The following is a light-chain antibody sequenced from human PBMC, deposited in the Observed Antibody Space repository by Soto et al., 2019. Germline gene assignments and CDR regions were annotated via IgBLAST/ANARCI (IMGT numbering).Light chain of an antibody. V-gene: IGLV2-8*01. CDR1: SSDVGLYDY. Sequence: QSVLTQPPSASGSPGQSVTISCTGTSSDVGLYDYVSWYQQHPGKVPKLLFYEVTQRPSGVPDRFSGSKSGNTASLTVSGLQAEDEADYYCSSYGGNSNYVFGTGTKVTVL. J-gene: IGLJ1*01. CDR2: EVT. CDR3: SSYGGNSNYV.